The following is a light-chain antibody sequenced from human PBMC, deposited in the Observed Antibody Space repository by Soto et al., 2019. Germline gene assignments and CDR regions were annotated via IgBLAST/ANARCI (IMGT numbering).Light chain of an antibody. CDR1: NSDVGGYNY. Sequence: QSVLTQPASVSGSPGQSITISCTGTNSDVGGYNYVSWYQQHPGKAPKLMIYDVSNRPSGVSNRFSGSKSGNTASLTISGLQAEDEADYYCSSYTSSSTLGVFGGGTKVTVL. J-gene: IGLJ2*01. CDR2: DVS. CDR3: SSYTSSSTLGV. V-gene: IGLV2-14*01.